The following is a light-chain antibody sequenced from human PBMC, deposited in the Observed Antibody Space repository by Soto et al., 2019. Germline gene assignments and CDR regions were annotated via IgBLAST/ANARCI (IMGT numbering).Light chain of an antibody. J-gene: IGKJ1*01. CDR2: KAS. CDR3: EQYNVYSRT. Sequence: DIQMTQSPSTLSASVGDRVAITCRASQSISSWLAWYQQKPGEAPKPLIYKASTLESGVPSRFSGSGFGTEFTLTISSLQPDDFATYYCEQYNVYSRTFGQGTKVDIK. V-gene: IGKV1-5*03. CDR1: QSISSW.